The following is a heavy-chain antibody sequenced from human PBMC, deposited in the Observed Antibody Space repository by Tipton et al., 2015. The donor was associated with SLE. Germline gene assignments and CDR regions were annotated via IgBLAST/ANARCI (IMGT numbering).Heavy chain of an antibody. CDR1: GYSFTSYW. CDR3: ARLSIPPYNSSGSNLFYYGMDV. Sequence: QLVQSGAEVKKPGESLRISCKGSGYSFTSYWISWVRQMPGKGLEWMGRIDPTDSYTNYSPSFQGHVTISADKSISTAYLQWSSLKASDTAKYYCARLSIPPYNSSGSNLFYYGMDVWGQGTTVTVSS. D-gene: IGHD6-13*01. V-gene: IGHV5-10-1*01. J-gene: IGHJ6*02. CDR2: IDPTDSYT.